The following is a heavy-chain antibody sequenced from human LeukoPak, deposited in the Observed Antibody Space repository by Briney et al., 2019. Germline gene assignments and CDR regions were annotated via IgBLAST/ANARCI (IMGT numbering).Heavy chain of an antibody. CDR2: IKQDGSGK. CDR3: ARVDYGDYIDS. D-gene: IGHD4-17*01. J-gene: IGHJ4*02. V-gene: IGHV3-7*04. Sequence: GGSLRLSCAASGFTFSSYWMSWVRQVPGKGLEWVANIKQDGSGKYYVDSVKGRFTFSRDNAKNSLYLQMSSLRAEDTAVYYCARVDYGDYIDSWGQGTLVTVSS. CDR1: GFTFSSYW.